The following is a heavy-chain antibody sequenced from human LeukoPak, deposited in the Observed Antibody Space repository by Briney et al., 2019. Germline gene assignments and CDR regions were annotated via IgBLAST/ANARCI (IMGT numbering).Heavy chain of an antibody. CDR3: AIGYGDYPNR. D-gene: IGHD4-17*01. CDR2: FGPEDGET. V-gene: IGHV1-24*01. CDR1: GYTLTELS. Sequence: ASVKVSCKVSGYTLTELSMHWVRQAPGRGLEWMGGFGPEDGETIYAQKFQGRVTMTEDTSTDTAYMELSSLRSEDTAVYYCAIGYGDYPNRWGQGTLVTVSS. J-gene: IGHJ5*02.